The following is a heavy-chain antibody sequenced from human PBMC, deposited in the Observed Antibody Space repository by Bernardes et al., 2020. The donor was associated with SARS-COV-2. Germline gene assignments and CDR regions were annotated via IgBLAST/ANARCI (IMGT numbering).Heavy chain of an antibody. D-gene: IGHD4-17*01. CDR3: VRHSSMTTVALGP. Sequence: SETLSPTCSVSGGSLSTTYYWRWLRQPPGKGLEWIGSIYYSGTPYYNPSLKSRVTISVDTSKNQFSLKMSSVTAADTALYCCVRHSSMTTVALGPWGQGTLVTVSS. CDR1: GGSLSTTYY. CDR2: IYYSGTP. V-gene: IGHV4-39*01. J-gene: IGHJ5*02.